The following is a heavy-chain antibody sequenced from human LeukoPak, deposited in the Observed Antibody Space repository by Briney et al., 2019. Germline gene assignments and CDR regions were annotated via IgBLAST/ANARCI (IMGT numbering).Heavy chain of an antibody. CDR3: ARWGGLNLDTDFDY. D-gene: IGHD3-16*01. Sequence: ASVKVSCTASGYTFTTYDINWVRQAAGQGLEWVGWMNPNSGDAGSAQKFEGRVTMTRDTSISTAYMELTSLKSEDTAVYYCARWGGLNLDTDFDYWGQGTLVTVSS. CDR2: MNPNSGDA. J-gene: IGHJ4*02. V-gene: IGHV1-8*01. CDR1: GYTFTTYD.